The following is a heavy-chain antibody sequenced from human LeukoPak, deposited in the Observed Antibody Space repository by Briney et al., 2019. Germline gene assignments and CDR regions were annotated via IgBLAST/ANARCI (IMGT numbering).Heavy chain of an antibody. CDR2: IKGDASDN. V-gene: IGHV3-7*01. Sequence: GGSLRLSCAASGFTFSTYAMSWVRQAPGKGLEWVANIKGDASDNHYVDSVRGRFTISRDNAKNSLYLQMNSLRAEDTAVYYCARDLGYYRADYWGQGTLVTVSS. J-gene: IGHJ4*02. D-gene: IGHD1-26*01. CDR3: ARDLGYYRADY. CDR1: GFTFSTYA.